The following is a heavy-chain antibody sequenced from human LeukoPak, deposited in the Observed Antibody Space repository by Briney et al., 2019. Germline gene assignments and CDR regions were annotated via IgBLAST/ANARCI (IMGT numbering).Heavy chain of an antibody. Sequence: GGSLRLSCAASGFTFSNYWMSWVRQAPGEGLEWVANIKQDGSEKYYVDSVKGRFTISRDNAKNALYLQMTSLRAEDTAVYYCAREEQWLVSYWGQGALVTVSS. CDR1: GFTFSNYW. V-gene: IGHV3-7*01. CDR2: IKQDGSEK. CDR3: AREEQWLVSY. D-gene: IGHD6-19*01. J-gene: IGHJ4*02.